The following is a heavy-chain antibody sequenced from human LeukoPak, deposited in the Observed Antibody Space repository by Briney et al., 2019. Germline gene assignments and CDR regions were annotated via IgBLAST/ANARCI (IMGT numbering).Heavy chain of an antibody. J-gene: IGHJ3*02. CDR2: ISYDGSNK. CDR1: GFTFSSYG. CDR3: AKDANDAFDI. V-gene: IGHV3-30*18. Sequence: PGRSLRLSCAASGFTFSSYGMHWVRQAPGKGLEWVAVISYDGSNKYYADSVKGRFTISRDNSKNTLYLQVNSLRAEDTAVYYCAKDANDAFDIWGQGTMVTVSS.